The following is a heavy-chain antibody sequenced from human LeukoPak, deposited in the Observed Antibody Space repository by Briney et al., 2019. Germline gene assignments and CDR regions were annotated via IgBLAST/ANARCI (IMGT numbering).Heavy chain of an antibody. Sequence: GALRLSCAASGFTFSSYAMSWVRQAPGKGLEWVSAISGSGGSTYYADSVKGRFTISRDNSKNTLYLQMNSLRAEDTAVYYCAKAVRRYFGWLGYYYGMDVWGQGTTVTVSS. CDR2: ISGSGGST. D-gene: IGHD3-9*01. V-gene: IGHV3-23*01. J-gene: IGHJ6*02. CDR3: AKAVRRYFGWLGYYYGMDV. CDR1: GFTFSSYA.